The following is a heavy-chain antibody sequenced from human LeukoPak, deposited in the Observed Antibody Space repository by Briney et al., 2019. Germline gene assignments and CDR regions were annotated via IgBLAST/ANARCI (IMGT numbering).Heavy chain of an antibody. CDR3: ARVEISWFDP. Sequence: SETLSLTCAVSGGSISSSNWWSWVRQPPGKGLEWIGEIYHSGSTNYNPSLKSRVTISVDTSKNQFSLKLSSVTAADTAVYYCARVEISWFDPWGQGTLVTVSS. J-gene: IGHJ5*02. V-gene: IGHV4-4*02. CDR2: IYHSGST. CDR1: GGSISSSNW.